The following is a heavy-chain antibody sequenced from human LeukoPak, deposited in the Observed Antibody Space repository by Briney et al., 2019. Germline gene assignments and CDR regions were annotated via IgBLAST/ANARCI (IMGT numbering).Heavy chain of an antibody. Sequence: SETLSLTCTVSGGSINNYYWSWIRQPPGKGLEWIGYIYYSGSTNYNPSLKSRVTISVDTSKNQFSLKLSSVTAADTAVYYCARDQGVEWEPHFDYWGQGTLVTVSS. CDR1: GGSINNYY. V-gene: IGHV4-59*01. D-gene: IGHD1-14*01. CDR2: IYYSGST. CDR3: ARDQGVEWEPHFDY. J-gene: IGHJ4*02.